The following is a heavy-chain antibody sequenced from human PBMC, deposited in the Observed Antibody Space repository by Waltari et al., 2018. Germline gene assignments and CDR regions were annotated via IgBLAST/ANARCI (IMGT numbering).Heavy chain of an antibody. CDR3: ARDLDTYYFDY. V-gene: IGHV4-59*01. D-gene: IGHD3-3*01. Sequence: QVQLQESGPGLVKPSETLSLTCTVSGGSISSYYWRWIRQPPGKGLEWLGYIYYSRSTNYNPSLKSRVTISVDTSKNQFSLKLSSVTAADTAVYYCARDLDTYYFDYWGQGTLVTVSS. CDR2: IYYSRST. J-gene: IGHJ4*02. CDR1: GGSISSYY.